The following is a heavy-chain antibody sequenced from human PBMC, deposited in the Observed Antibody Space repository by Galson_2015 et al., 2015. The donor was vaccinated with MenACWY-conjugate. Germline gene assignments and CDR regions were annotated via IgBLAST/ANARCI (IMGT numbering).Heavy chain of an antibody. CDR1: GYTFTTYG. Sequence: SVKVSCKASGYTFTTYGIGWVRQAPGQGLEWMGWIGTNHGDRNYGDTNYAQKFKGRVTVTADTSTSTAYMELRSLRSDDTAVYYCARDHDFVWGTYPFDFWGQGTLVTVSP. D-gene: IGHD3-16*02. CDR3: ARDHDFVWGTYPFDF. V-gene: IGHV1-18*01. J-gene: IGHJ4*02. CDR2: IGTNHGDRNYGDT.